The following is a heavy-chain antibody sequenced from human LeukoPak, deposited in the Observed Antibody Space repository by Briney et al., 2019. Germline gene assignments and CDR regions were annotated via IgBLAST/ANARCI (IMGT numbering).Heavy chain of an antibody. V-gene: IGHV1-58*02. CDR3: AADRGSDDAFDI. CDR2: IVVGSGNT. Sequence: VKVSCKASGFTFTNFPMQWVRRARGQRLEWIGWIVVGSGNTNYAQKFQERVTITRDMSTSTAYMELSSLRSEDTAVYYCAADRGSDDAFDIWGQGTVVTVSS. CDR1: GFTFTNFP. J-gene: IGHJ3*02. D-gene: IGHD6-25*01.